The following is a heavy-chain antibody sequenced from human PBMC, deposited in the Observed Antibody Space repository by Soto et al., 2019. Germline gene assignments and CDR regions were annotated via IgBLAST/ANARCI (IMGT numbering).Heavy chain of an antibody. CDR3: AKRGAYSSSSPFDY. V-gene: IGHV3-30*18. J-gene: IGHJ4*02. D-gene: IGHD6-6*01. CDR1: GFTFSSYG. Sequence: PGGSLRLSCAASGFTFSSYGMHWVRQAPGKGLEWVAVISYDGSNKYYADSVKGRFTISRDNSKNTLYLQMNSLRAEDTAVYYCAKRGAYSSSSPFDYWGQGTLVTVSS. CDR2: ISYDGSNK.